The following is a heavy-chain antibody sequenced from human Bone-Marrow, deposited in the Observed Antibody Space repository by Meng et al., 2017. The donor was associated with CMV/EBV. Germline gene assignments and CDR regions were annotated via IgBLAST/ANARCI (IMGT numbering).Heavy chain of an antibody. V-gene: IGHV1-46*01. CDR1: GYTFTSQH. CDR3: ARDGGHDYRYYYYGMDV. Sequence: ASVKVSCKASGYTFTSQHIHWVRQAPGQGPEWMGIINPSGGYTSYAQKFQDRVTTTRDTSTSTVYMELSSLRSEDTAVYYCARDGGHDYRYYYYGMDVCGQGTTVTVSS. D-gene: IGHD4-11*01. CDR2: INPSGGYT. J-gene: IGHJ6*02.